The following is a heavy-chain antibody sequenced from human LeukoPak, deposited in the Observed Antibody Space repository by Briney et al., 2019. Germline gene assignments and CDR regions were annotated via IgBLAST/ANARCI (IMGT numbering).Heavy chain of an antibody. D-gene: IGHD1-1*01. CDR3: ARTKTNYYYYMDV. J-gene: IGHJ6*03. CDR1: GGSISSYY. V-gene: IGHV4-34*01. Sequence: SETLSLTCTVSGGSISSYYWSWIRQPPGKGLEWIGEINHSGSTNYNPSLKSRVTISVDTSKNQFSLKLSSVTAADTAVYYCARTKTNYYYYMDVWGKGTTVTVSS. CDR2: INHSGST.